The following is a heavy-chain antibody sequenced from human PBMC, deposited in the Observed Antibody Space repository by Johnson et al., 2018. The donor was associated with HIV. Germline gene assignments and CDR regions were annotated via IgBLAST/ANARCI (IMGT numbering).Heavy chain of an antibody. Sequence: VQLVESGGGFVKPEGSLRLSCAASGFAFSNAWMNWIRQAPGKGLEWVGRIKSKADGGTTDYAAPVKGRFIISRDDSINMLYLQMNSPKTEDTAVYYCTTEDYRLTAFDIWGQGTMVSVSS. CDR1: GFAFSNAW. V-gene: IGHV3-15*05. D-gene: IGHD3-16*01. CDR2: IKSKADGGTT. CDR3: TTEDYRLTAFDI. J-gene: IGHJ3*02.